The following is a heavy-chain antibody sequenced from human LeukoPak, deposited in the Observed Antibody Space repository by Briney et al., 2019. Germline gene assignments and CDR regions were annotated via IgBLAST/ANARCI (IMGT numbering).Heavy chain of an antibody. Sequence: KPPETLSPTCALSLHSTPIIFSGWGRQPPGKGLEWIGEIHRSGSPNYNPSLQSRVTISIDRSRNQIALELSSVPDAYRAVYYCEREFFGGVNLVALGAQGTLVTVSS. CDR2: IHRSGSP. D-gene: IGHD2-21*01. CDR3: EREFFGGVNLVAL. J-gene: IGHJ4*02. V-gene: IGHV4/OR15-8*02. CDR1: LHSTPIIF.